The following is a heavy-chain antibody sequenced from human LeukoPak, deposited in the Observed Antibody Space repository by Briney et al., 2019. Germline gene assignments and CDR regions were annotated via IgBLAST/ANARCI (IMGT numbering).Heavy chain of an antibody. CDR3: ARMGVVPAAIPYYFDY. J-gene: IGHJ4*02. V-gene: IGHV4-34*01. CDR2: INHSGST. CDR1: GGSFSGYY. D-gene: IGHD2-2*01. Sequence: PSETLSLTCAVYGGSFSGYYWSWIRQPPGKGLEWIGEINHSGSTNYNPSLKSRVTISVDTSKNQFSLKLSSVTAADTAVYYCARMGVVPAAIPYYFDYWGQGTLATVSS.